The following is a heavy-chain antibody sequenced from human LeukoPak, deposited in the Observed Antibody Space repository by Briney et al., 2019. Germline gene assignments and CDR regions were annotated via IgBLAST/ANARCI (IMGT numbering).Heavy chain of an antibody. CDR2: INSDGSYT. CDR3: ARSHLYDSSGHYSYYYAMDV. Sequence: GSLRLSCAASEFTFSSYWMHWVRQAPGKGLVCVSRINSDGSYTSYADSVKGRFTISRDNAENTLYRQMNSLRVEDTAVYHCARSHLYDSSGHYSYYYAMDVWGQGTTVTVSS. J-gene: IGHJ6*02. D-gene: IGHD3-22*01. CDR1: EFTFSSYW. V-gene: IGHV3-74*01.